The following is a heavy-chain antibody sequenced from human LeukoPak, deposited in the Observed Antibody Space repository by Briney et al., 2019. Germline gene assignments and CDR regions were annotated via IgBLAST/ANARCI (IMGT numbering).Heavy chain of an antibody. CDR3: ASNSYDSSGYYYS. CDR1: GFTFSSYG. CDR2: ISSSSSYI. J-gene: IGHJ4*02. Sequence: GGSLRLSCAASGFTFSSYGMNWVRQAPGKGLEWVSSISSSSSYIYYADSVKGRFTISRDNAKNSLYLQMNSLRAEDTAVYYCASNSYDSSGYYYSWGQGTLVTVSS. V-gene: IGHV3-21*01. D-gene: IGHD3-22*01.